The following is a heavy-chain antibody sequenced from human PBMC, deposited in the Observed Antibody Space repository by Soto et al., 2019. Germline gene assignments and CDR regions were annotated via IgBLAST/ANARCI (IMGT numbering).Heavy chain of an antibody. V-gene: IGHV1-3*01. J-gene: IGHJ5*02. CDR3: ARSTMVRGVTP. CDR1: GYTFTSYA. CDR2: INAGNGNT. Sequence: QVQLVQSGAEVKKLGASVKVSCKASGYTFTSYAMHWVRQAPGQRLEWMGWINAGNGNTKYSQKFQGRVTITRDTSASTAYMELSSLRSEDTAVYYCARSTMVRGVTPWGQGTLVTVSS. D-gene: IGHD3-10*01.